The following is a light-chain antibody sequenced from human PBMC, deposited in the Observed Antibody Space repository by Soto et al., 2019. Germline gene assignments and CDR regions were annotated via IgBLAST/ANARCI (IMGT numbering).Light chain of an antibody. J-gene: IGLJ3*02. V-gene: IGLV2-8*01. Sequence: QSAPTQPPSASGSPGQSVTISCTGTSSDVGAYNYVSWYQQHPGKAPKLMIYEVTKRPSGVPDRFSGSKSGNTASLTVSGLQAEDEADYYCSSYADSISVLFGGGTKLTVL. CDR1: SSDVGAYNY. CDR2: EVT. CDR3: SSYADSISVL.